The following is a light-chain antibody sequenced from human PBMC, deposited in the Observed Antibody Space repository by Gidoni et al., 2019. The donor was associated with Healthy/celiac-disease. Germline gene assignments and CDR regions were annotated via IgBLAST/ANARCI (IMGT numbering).Light chain of an antibody. CDR1: KSISSY. Sequence: DIQMTQSPYSLSASAGDRVTITCRASKSISSYLNWYQQKPGKAPKLLIYAASSLQSGVPSRFSGSGSGTDFTLTISSLQPEDFATYYCQQSYSTLWTFGQGTKVEIK. CDR3: QQSYSTLWT. V-gene: IGKV1-39*01. J-gene: IGKJ1*01. CDR2: AAS.